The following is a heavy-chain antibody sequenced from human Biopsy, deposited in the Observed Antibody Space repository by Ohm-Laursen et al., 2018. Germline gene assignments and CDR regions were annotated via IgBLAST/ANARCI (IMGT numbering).Heavy chain of an antibody. CDR3: TRATNSTGWPYYYFYGMDI. D-gene: IGHD2/OR15-2a*01. V-gene: IGHV4-59*01. Sequence: TLSLTCSVSGGSISSDWWSWVRQTPGKGLEWIGYVYYSGTTTYNPSLRSRVTISVDTSMNQISLRLQSVTAADTAIYYCTRATNSTGWPYYYFYGMDIWGQGTTVTVSS. J-gene: IGHJ6*02. CDR1: GGSISSDW. CDR2: VYYSGTT.